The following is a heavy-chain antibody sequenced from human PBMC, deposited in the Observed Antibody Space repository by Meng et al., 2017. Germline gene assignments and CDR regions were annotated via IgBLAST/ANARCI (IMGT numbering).Heavy chain of an antibody. J-gene: IGHJ6*01. CDR1: GFSLSTSGMC. CDR3: ARVPYYYYSMDV. Sequence: SGPTLVKPTQTLTLTCTFSGFSLSTSGMCVSWVRQPPGKALEWLSLIDWDDDKYYSTSLKTRRTISKDTSKNQVVLTMTNMDPVDTATYYCARVPYYYYSMDVWGQGTTVTVSS. CDR2: IDWDDDK. V-gene: IGHV2-70*20.